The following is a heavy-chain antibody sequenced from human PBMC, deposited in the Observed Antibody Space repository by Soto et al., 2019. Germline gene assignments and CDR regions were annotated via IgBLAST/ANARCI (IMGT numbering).Heavy chain of an antibody. D-gene: IGHD1-1*01. J-gene: IGHJ4*02. V-gene: IGHV4-61*01. CDR3: ARYTTGGTGFDY. CDR1: GGSVSSGSYY. CDR2: ISYSGNT. Sequence: LSLTCTVSGGSVSSGSYYWSWIRQPPGKGLEWIGYISYSGNTNYNSSLKSRVTISKDTSENQFSLKVNSVTAADTAVYYCARYTTGGTGFDYWGQGTLVTVSS.